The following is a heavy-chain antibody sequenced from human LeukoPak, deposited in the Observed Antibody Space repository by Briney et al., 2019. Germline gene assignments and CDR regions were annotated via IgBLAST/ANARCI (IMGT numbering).Heavy chain of an antibody. J-gene: IGHJ6*03. Sequence: GRSLRLSCAASGFTFSSYGMHWVRQAPGKGLEWVAVIWYDGSNKYYADSVKGRFTISRDNSKNTLYLQMNSLRAEDTAVYYCARGSLGYCSSTSCHDYYYYYMDVWGKGTTVTVSS. CDR2: IWYDGSNK. CDR1: GFTFSSYG. CDR3: ARGSLGYCSSTSCHDYYYYYMDV. V-gene: IGHV3-33*01. D-gene: IGHD2-2*01.